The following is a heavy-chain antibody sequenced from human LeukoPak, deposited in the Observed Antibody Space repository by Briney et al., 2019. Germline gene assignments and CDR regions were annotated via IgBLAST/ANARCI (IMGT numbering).Heavy chain of an antibody. CDR2: IIPIFGTA. J-gene: IGHJ6*04. CDR3: ARARCSEGSCRDRGELYYGMDV. Sequence: ASVKVSCKASGGTFSSYAFSWVRQAPAQGLEWMGGIIPIFGTANYAQKFEGRVTITADESTSTAYMELSSLRSEDTAVRYCARARCSEGSCRDRGELYYGMDVWGKGTTVTVSS. V-gene: IGHV1-69*13. CDR1: GGTFSSYA. D-gene: IGHD2-15*01.